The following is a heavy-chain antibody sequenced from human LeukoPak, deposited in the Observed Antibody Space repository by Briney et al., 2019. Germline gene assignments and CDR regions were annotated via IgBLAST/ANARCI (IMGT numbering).Heavy chain of an antibody. Sequence: GGSLRLSCVASGFTFSNYAMSWVRQAPGKGLEWVSTIGRSVVSTFYSDSVKGRFTISRDSSKDTLYLQMNSLRVEDTAVYYCAKIPRFYYDSTGDFDYWGQGTLVTVSS. CDR3: AKIPRFYYDSTGDFDY. J-gene: IGHJ4*02. V-gene: IGHV3-23*01. CDR1: GFTFSNYA. D-gene: IGHD3-22*01. CDR2: IGRSVVST.